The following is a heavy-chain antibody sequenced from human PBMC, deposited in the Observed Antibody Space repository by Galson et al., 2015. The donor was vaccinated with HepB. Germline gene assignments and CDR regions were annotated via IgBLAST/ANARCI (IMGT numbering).Heavy chain of an antibody. Sequence: SLRLCCAASGFTLSTYGMHWVRQAPGKGLEWVAVIWPDGNEKYYADSVKGRFTISRDKSKNTQYLQMNSLRAEDTAVYYCARNLWGSGVNAFDIWGQGTMVTVSS. V-gene: IGHV3-33*01. J-gene: IGHJ3*02. D-gene: IGHD2-21*01. CDR1: GFTLSTYG. CDR2: IWPDGNEK. CDR3: ARNLWGSGVNAFDI.